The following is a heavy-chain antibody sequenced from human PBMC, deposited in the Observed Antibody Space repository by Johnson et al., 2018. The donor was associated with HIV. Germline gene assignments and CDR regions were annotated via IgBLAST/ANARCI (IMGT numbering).Heavy chain of an antibody. CDR1: GFIFSRFA. CDR3: ARAYRRSFDF. CDR2: ISYDGSNK. D-gene: IGHD5-12*01. Sequence: QVQLVESGGGVVQPGRSLRLSCAASGFIFSRFAMHWVRQAPGKGLEWMAVISYDGSNKYYSDSVKGRFTISRDNSKNTMYLQMISLRAEDTAVYYCARAYRRSFDFWGQGTMVTVSS. J-gene: IGHJ3*01. V-gene: IGHV3-30*03.